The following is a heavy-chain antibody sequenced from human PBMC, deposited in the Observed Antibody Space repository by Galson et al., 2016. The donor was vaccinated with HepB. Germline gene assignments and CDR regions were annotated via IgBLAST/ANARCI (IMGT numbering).Heavy chain of an antibody. D-gene: IGHD6-19*01. CDR1: GGSITSTHYY. CDR3: VTENTSGWAELDN. J-gene: IGHJ4*02. CDR2: IYFRGST. V-gene: IGHV4-39*02. Sequence: SETLSLTCTVSGGSITSTHYYWGWIRQPPGKGLEWIGFIYFRGSTYFNPSLKSRVTMSVDTSKDQFSLKLNSVTAADTAVYYCVTENTSGWAELDNWGPGALVTVSS.